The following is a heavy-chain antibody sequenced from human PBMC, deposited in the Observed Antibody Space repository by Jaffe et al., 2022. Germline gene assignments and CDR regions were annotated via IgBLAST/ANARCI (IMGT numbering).Heavy chain of an antibody. CDR1: GFTFSSYA. J-gene: IGHJ3*02. D-gene: IGHD2-2*01. CDR3: AKDLRVYCSSTSCSNDAFDI. Sequence: EVQLLESGGGLVQPGGSLRLSCAASGFTFSSYAMSWVRQAPGKGLEWVSAISGSGGSTYYADSVKGRFTISRDNSKNTLYLQMNSLRAEDTAVYYCAKDLRVYCSSTSCSNDAFDIWGQGTMVTVSS. V-gene: IGHV3-23*01. CDR2: ISGSGGST.